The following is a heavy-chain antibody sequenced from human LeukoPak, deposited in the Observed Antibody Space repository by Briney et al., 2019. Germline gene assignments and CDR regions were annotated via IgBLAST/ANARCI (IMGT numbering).Heavy chain of an antibody. V-gene: IGHV3-21*01. CDR1: GFTFSSYS. J-gene: IGHJ3*02. D-gene: IGHD3-22*01. CDR3: ARAGPMIVVVTDHDAFDI. CDR2: ISSSSSYI. Sequence: GGSLRLSCAASGFTFSSYSMNWVRQAPGKGLEWVSSISSSSSYIYYADSVKGRFTISRDNAKNSLYLQMNSLRAEDTAVYYCARAGPMIVVVTDHDAFDIWGQGTMVTVSS.